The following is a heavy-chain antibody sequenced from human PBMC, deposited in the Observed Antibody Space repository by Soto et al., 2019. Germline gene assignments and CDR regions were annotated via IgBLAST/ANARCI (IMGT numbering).Heavy chain of an antibody. CDR1: GGTLSSYA. CDR2: IIPIFGTA. Sequence: ASVKVSCKASGGTLSSYAISWVRQAPGQGLEWMGGIIPIFGTANYAQKFQGRVTITADESTSTAYMELSSLRSEDTAVYYCAREGYCSGGSCYQTYDWFDPWGQGTLVTVSS. V-gene: IGHV1-69*13. D-gene: IGHD2-15*01. CDR3: AREGYCSGGSCYQTYDWFDP. J-gene: IGHJ5*02.